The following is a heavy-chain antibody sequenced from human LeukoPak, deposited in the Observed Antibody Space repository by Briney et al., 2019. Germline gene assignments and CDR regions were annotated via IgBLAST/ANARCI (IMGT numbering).Heavy chain of an antibody. CDR3: ARYSTTWTEAFDI. J-gene: IGHJ3*02. V-gene: IGHV3-21*01. Sequence: PGGSLRLSCAASGFTFSSYSMNWVRQAPGKGLEWVSSISSSSSYIYYVDSVKGRFTISRDNAKKSLYLHINSLRAEDTAVYYCARYSTTWTEAFDIWGQGTMVTVSS. CDR1: GFTFSSYS. D-gene: IGHD2-2*01. CDR2: ISSSSSYI.